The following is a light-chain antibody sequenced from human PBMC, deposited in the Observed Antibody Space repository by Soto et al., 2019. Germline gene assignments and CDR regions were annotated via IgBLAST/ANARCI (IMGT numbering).Light chain of an antibody. Sequence: DIQMTQSPSSLSASVGDRVTITCRASQSISSYLNWYQQKPGKAPKLLIYAASSLQSGVPSRFSGSGSGTDFTLTISRLQPEDFATYYCQQSYSTPPVTFCGGTKVESK. CDR2: AAS. J-gene: IGKJ4*01. CDR3: QQSYSTPPVT. V-gene: IGKV1-39*01. CDR1: QSISSY.